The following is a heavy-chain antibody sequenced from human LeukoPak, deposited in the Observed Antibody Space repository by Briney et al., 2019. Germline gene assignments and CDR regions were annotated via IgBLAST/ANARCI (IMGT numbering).Heavy chain of an antibody. Sequence: SDTLSLTCTVSGGSISSYYWSWIRQPAGKGLEWIGRIYSSRSTNYNPSLKSRVTMSVDTSKNQFSLRLSSVTAADTAVYYCARVLGSANWFDPWGQGTLVTVSS. CDR1: GGSISSYY. J-gene: IGHJ5*02. V-gene: IGHV4-4*07. CDR3: ARVLGSANWFDP. D-gene: IGHD1-26*01. CDR2: IYSSRST.